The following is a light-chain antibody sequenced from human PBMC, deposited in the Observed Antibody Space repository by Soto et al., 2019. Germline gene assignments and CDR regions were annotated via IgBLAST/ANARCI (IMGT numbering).Light chain of an antibody. CDR2: QNN. CDR3: QTWDTTVL. Sequence: SYELTQPPSVSVSPGQTTRITCTAENLGNKYVSWYQHRPGQSPKLVIHQNNKRPSGIPERFSGSNSGKTATLTISGTQAMDEAGYFCQTWDTTVLFGGGTKLTVL. J-gene: IGLJ3*02. V-gene: IGLV3-1*01. CDR1: NLGNKY.